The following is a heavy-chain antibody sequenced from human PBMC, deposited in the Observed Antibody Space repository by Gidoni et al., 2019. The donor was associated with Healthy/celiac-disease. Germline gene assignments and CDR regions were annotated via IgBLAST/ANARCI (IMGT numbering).Heavy chain of an antibody. Sequence: QVQLVQSGAEVKKPGSSVKVSCKASGGTFSSYAISWVRQAPGQGLEWMGGIIPIFGTANYAQKFQGRVTITADESTSTAYMELSSLRSEDTAVYYCATGSGDGYCSGGSCYSGAFDIWGQGTMVTVSS. D-gene: IGHD2-15*01. CDR3: ATGSGDGYCSGGSCYSGAFDI. CDR1: GGTFSSYA. CDR2: IIPIFGTA. V-gene: IGHV1-69*01. J-gene: IGHJ3*02.